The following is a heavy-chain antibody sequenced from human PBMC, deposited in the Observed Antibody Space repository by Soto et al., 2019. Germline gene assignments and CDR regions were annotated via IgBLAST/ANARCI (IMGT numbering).Heavy chain of an antibody. J-gene: IGHJ4*02. V-gene: IGHV3-30-3*01. CDR3: ARGGGAY. CDR2: MSYDGSNK. D-gene: IGHD3-16*01. Sequence: QVQLVESGGGVVQPGRSLRLSCAASGFTFSSYAMHWVRRAPGKGLEWMAVMSYDGSNKYYADYVKGRFTISRDNSKNTLYLLMSSLRPVDRALYYCARGGGAYCGQGTLVIVSS. CDR1: GFTFSSYA.